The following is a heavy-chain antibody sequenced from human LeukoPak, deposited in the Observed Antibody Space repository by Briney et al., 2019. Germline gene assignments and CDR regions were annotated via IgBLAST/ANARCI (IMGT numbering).Heavy chain of an antibody. D-gene: IGHD6-19*01. CDR1: GYTFTDYY. V-gene: IGHV1-2*02. Sequence: ASVKISCKASGYTFTDYYIHWVRQAPGQGLEWMGWIIPNSGDTSSAQKFQGRVTMTRDTSISTAYMELSRLRSDDTAVYYCARGGWLVKWGQGTLVTVSS. CDR3: ARGGWLVK. J-gene: IGHJ4*02. CDR2: IIPNSGDT.